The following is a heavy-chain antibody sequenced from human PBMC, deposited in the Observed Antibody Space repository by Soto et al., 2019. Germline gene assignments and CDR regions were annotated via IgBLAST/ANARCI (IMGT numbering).Heavy chain of an antibody. CDR3: TGDRNNRVWYKY. Sequence: QVQLQESGPGLVKPSETLSLSCTVSGDPISRYHWSWIRQTPGKGLEWIGYVHNSGSTSYNPSLKSRVTISIDTSRKQFSLRLRSVIAADTAVYYCTGDRNNRVWYKYWGQGTLVTVSS. CDR1: GDPISRYH. J-gene: IGHJ4*02. V-gene: IGHV4-59*01. D-gene: IGHD6-19*01. CDR2: VHNSGST.